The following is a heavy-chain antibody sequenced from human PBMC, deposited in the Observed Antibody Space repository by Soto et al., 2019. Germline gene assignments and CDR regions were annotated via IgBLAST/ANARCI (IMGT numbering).Heavy chain of an antibody. Sequence: HPGGSLRLSCAASGFTFSSYAMSWVRQAPGKGLEWVSAISGSGGSTYYADSVKGRFTISRDNSKNTLYLQMNSLRAEDTAVYYCAKNVRFYYLQGPSMDVWGQGTTVTVSS. CDR3: AKNVRFYYLQGPSMDV. J-gene: IGHJ6*02. V-gene: IGHV3-23*01. CDR2: ISGSGGST. D-gene: IGHD3-10*02. CDR1: GFTFSSYA.